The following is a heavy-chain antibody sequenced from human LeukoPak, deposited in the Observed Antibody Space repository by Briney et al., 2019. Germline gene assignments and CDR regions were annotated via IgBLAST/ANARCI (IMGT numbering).Heavy chain of an antibody. J-gene: IGHJ4*02. CDR3: AKDIDAVWSICDY. CDR2: ISGSGGST. V-gene: IGHV3-23*01. D-gene: IGHD3-10*01. Sequence: GGSLRISCAAPGFTLCTHALTRVRPAAGEGPGLVSGISGSGGSTYYADSVKGRFTISRDNSKNTLYLQMNSLRGEDTAVYYCAKDIDAVWSICDYWGQGTLVTVSS. CDR1: GFTLCTHA.